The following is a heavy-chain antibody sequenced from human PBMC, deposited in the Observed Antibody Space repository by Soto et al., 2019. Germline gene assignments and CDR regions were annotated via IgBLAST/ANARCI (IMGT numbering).Heavy chain of an antibody. D-gene: IGHD3-3*01. J-gene: IGHJ6*02. CDR1: GYSFTSYW. CDR3: ARLYYDFWSGYFGGGMDV. V-gene: IGHV5-51*01. Sequence: PGESLKISCKGSGYSFTSYWIGWVRQMPGKGLEWTGIIYPGDSDTRYSPSFQGQVTISADKSISTAYLQWSSLKASDTAMYYCARLYYDFWSGYFGGGMDVWGQGTTVTVSS. CDR2: IYPGDSDT.